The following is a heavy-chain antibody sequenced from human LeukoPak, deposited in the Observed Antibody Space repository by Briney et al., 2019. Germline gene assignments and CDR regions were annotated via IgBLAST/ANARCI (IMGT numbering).Heavy chain of an antibody. Sequence: SETLSLTCTVSGGSISGYYWSWIRQSPGKGLEWIWFIYHSGTTTYSPSITSRVTISVDTSNSQFSLELSNVTAAGTAVDYCARGWDTGYSYYGMDVWGQGTTVTVSS. D-gene: IGHD5-18*01. CDR2: IYHSGTT. CDR3: ARGWDTGYSYYGMDV. V-gene: IGHV4-59*01. CDR1: GGSISGYY. J-gene: IGHJ6*02.